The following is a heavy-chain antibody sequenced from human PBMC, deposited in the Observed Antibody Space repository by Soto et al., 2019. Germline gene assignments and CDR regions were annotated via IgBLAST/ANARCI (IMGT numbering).Heavy chain of an antibody. CDR1: GGSISRYY. Sequence: SETLSLTCTVPGGSISRYYWSWIRQPPGKGLEWIGYIYYSGSTNYNPSLKSRVTISVDTSKNQFSLKLSSVTAADTAVYYCARADYYYYMDVWGKGTTVTVSS. J-gene: IGHJ6*03. V-gene: IGHV4-59*08. CDR3: ARADYYYYMDV. CDR2: IYYSGST.